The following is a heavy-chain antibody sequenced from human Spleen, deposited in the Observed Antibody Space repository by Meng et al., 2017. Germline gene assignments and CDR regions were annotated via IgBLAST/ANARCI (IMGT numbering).Heavy chain of an antibody. Sequence: GSLKISCAASGFTFSSYAMSWVRQAPGKGLEWVSAISGSGGSTYYADPVKGRFTIPRDNSKNTLYLQLNSLRVEDTAIYYCARDLVGLDYWGQGTMVTVSS. CDR2: ISGSGGST. J-gene: IGHJ4*02. D-gene: IGHD1-26*01. CDR3: ARDLVGLDY. CDR1: GFTFSSYA. V-gene: IGHV3-23*01.